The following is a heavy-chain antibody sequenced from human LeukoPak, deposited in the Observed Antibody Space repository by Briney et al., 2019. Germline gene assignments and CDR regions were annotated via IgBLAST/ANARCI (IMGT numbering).Heavy chain of an antibody. Sequence: ASVKVSCKASGGTFSSYAIRWVRQAPGQGLEWMGIINPSGGSTSYAQKFQGRVTMTRDTSTSTVYMELSSLRSEDTAVYYCARDLSTNLPTYYFDYWGQGTLVTVSS. CDR1: GGTFSSYA. CDR3: ARDLSTNLPTYYFDY. D-gene: IGHD2-2*01. J-gene: IGHJ4*02. V-gene: IGHV1-46*01. CDR2: INPSGGST.